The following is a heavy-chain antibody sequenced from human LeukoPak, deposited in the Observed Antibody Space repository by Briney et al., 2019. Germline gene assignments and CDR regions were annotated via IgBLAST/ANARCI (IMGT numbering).Heavy chain of an antibody. CDR1: GFTFSDYY. CDR2: ISSSSSYT. J-gene: IGHJ3*02. D-gene: IGHD6-25*01. CDR3: ARVEIAIAAGGAFDI. Sequence: GGSLRLSCAASGFTFSDYYMSWIRQAPGKGLEWVSYISSSSSYTNYADSVKGRFTISRDNAKNSLYLQMNSLRAEDTAVYYCARVEIAIAAGGAFDIWGQGTMVTVSS. V-gene: IGHV3-11*06.